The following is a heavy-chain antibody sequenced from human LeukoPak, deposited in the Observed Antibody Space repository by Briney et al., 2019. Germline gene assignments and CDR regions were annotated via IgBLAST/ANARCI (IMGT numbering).Heavy chain of an antibody. D-gene: IGHD3-10*01. CDR1: GFTFSSYS. CDR2: ISSSSSYI. V-gene: IGHV3-21*01. CDR3: ARDSAMGMSRMVRGGIWNWFDP. Sequence: GGSLRPSCAASGFTFSSYSMNWVRQAPGKGLEGVSSISSSSSYIYYADSVKGRFTISRDNAKNSLYLQMNSLRAEDTAVYYCARDSAMGMSRMVRGGIWNWFDPWGQGTLVTVSS. J-gene: IGHJ5*02.